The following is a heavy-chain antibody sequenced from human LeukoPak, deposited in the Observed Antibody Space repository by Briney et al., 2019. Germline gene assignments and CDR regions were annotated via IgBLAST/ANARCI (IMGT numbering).Heavy chain of an antibody. J-gene: IGHJ4*02. CDR1: GYTFTNFG. D-gene: IGHD6-13*01. CDR2: ISVYNGDR. Sequence: ASVKVSCKASGYTFTNFGFSWVRQAPGQGLEWMGWISVYNGDRNFAQNLQGRVTMTTDTSTTTAYMELRNLRSDGTAVYYCTRDHSSSSQLFDYWGQGTLVTVSS. CDR3: TRDHSSSSQLFDY. V-gene: IGHV1-18*01.